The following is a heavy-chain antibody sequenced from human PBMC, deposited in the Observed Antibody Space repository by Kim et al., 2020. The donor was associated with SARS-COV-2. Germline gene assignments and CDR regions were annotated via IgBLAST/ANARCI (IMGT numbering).Heavy chain of an antibody. V-gene: IGHV1-69*04. D-gene: IGHD3-10*01. CDR1: GGTLKNHE. CDR2: IVPLVSMT. J-gene: IGHJ4*02. Sequence: SVKVSCKTSGGTLKNHEINWVRQAPGQGFEWMGRIVPLVSMTNYAQKFQERLTITADSATDTVYMELRSLRSEDTALYYCAGALRKLTVVRGVPLAQGSWGQGTLVTVSS. CDR3: AGALRKLTVVRGVPLAQGS.